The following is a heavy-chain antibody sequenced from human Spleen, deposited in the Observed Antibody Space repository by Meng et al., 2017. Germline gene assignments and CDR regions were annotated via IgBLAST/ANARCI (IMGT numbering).Heavy chain of an antibody. CDR1: GYTFTGYS. V-gene: IGHV1-2*06. Sequence: ASVNVSCKASGYTFTGYSMHWVRQAPGQGLEWMGRITPNTGGTIYGQKFQGRVTMTWDTSISTVYMELSRLTYDDTAVYYCAREGRGGSSEFYYWGQGTLVTVSS. J-gene: IGHJ4*02. D-gene: IGHD5-18*01. CDR2: ITPNTGGT. CDR3: AREGRGGSSEFYY.